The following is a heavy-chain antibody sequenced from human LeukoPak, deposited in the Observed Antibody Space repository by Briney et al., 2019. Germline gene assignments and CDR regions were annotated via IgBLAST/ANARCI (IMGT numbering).Heavy chain of an antibody. V-gene: IGHV3-21*01. Sequence: PGGSLRLSCAASGFTFSSYSMNWVRQAPGKGLEWVSSISSSSSYIYYADSVKGRFTISRDNAKNSLYLQMNSLRAEDTAVYYCARDIGSGSYQFDYWGQGTLATVSS. CDR2: ISSSSSYI. J-gene: IGHJ4*02. CDR3: ARDIGSGSYQFDY. D-gene: IGHD3-10*01. CDR1: GFTFSSYS.